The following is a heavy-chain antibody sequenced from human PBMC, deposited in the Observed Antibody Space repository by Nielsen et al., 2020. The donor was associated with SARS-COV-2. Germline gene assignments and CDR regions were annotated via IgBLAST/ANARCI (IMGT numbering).Heavy chain of an antibody. CDR2: INHSGST. Sequence: GSLRLSCAVYGGSFSGYYWSWIRQPPGKGLEWIGEINHSGSTNYNLSLKSRVTISVDTSKNQFSLKLSSVTAADTAVYYCASFGVDTAAGYDYWGQGTLVTVSS. CDR1: GGSFSGYY. D-gene: IGHD3-3*01. V-gene: IGHV4-34*01. CDR3: ASFGVDTAAGYDY. J-gene: IGHJ4*02.